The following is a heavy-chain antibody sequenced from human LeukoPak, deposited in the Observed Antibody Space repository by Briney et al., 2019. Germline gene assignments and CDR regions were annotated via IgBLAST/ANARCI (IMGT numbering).Heavy chain of an antibody. J-gene: IGHJ4*02. D-gene: IGHD6-13*01. Sequence: ASVKVSCKASGYTFTSYDINWVRQATGQGLEWMGWMNPNSGNTGYAQKFQGRVTMTRNTSISTAYMELSSLRSEDTAVYYCARGRRGYSSSWDYFDYWGQGTLVTVSS. CDR2: MNPNSGNT. CDR3: ARGRRGYSSSWDYFDY. V-gene: IGHV1-8*01. CDR1: GYTFTSYD.